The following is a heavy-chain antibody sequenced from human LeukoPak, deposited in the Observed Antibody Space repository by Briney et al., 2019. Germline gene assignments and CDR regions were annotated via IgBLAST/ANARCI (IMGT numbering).Heavy chain of an antibody. V-gene: IGHV1-46*01. D-gene: IGHD3-10*01. CDR3: SRVSGSGSYYNP. CDR2: IKPNGGRT. J-gene: IGHJ5*02. Sequence: ASVKVSCKASGYTFTRYYMLWVRQAPAQGLEWVGIIKPNGGRTSYAQKCQGSITMTREPATRTAYMGLSSLRSEDTAVYYCSRVSGSGSYYNPWGQGTLVTVSS. CDR1: GYTFTRYY.